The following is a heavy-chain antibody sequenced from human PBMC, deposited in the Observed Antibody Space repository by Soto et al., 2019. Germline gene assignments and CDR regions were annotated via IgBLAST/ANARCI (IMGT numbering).Heavy chain of an antibody. J-gene: IGHJ5*02. CDR3: ARRHLAVAVSPWFDP. D-gene: IGHD6-19*01. CDR2: IDSSGEK. CDR1: GLSITDSEMG. V-gene: IGHV2-26*01. Sequence: QVTLKESGPVLVKPTETLTLRCTVSGLSITDSEMGVSWIRQPPGQPLEWLAHIDSSGEKAYRTFLKSRIAISKDTSKSPIVLTMTNMDPADTATYYCARRHLAVAVSPWFDPWGQGIPVTVSS.